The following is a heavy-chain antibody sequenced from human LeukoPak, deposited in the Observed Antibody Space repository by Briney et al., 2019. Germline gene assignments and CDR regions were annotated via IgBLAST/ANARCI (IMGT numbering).Heavy chain of an antibody. J-gene: IGHJ4*02. Sequence: PGRSLRLSCVASGFTFTHYTMHWVRQAPGKGLEWVALILYDGSSQYYADSVKGRFTISRDNSKNTLYLQMNSLRAEDTAVYYCAKDLYDSGFTGPDYWGQGTLVTVSS. CDR3: AKDLYDSGFTGPDY. V-gene: IGHV3-30-3*01. CDR2: ILYDGSSQ. CDR1: GFTFTHYT. D-gene: IGHD3-22*01.